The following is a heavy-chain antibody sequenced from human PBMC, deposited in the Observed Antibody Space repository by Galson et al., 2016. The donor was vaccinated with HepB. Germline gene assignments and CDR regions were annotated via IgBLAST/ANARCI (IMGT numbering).Heavy chain of an antibody. J-gene: IGHJ3*01. CDR2: IYSGGAT. CDR3: APHPTSMRV. Sequence: SLRLSCAVYGFTVSNNYISWVRQAPGKGLEWVSLIYSGGATYYAASVKGRFTISRDNSKNTLYLQMNNLRAEDTAVYYCAPHPTSMRVWGQGTMVTVSS. V-gene: IGHV3-66*01. CDR1: GFTVSNNY. D-gene: IGHD1-1*01.